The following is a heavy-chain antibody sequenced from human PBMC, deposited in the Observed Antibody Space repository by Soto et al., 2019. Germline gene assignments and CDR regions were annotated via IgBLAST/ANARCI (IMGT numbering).Heavy chain of an antibody. V-gene: IGHV3-30*04. CDR2: ISFDGSEN. CDR1: GFRFSGFA. D-gene: IGHD5-12*01. J-gene: IGHJ4*02. CDR3: ARDLGGYVHLWDKSNY. Sequence: QVQLVESGGGVVQPGASLRLSCAASGFRFSGFAMHWVRQAPGKGLEWVAVISFDGSENFYVDSVKARFSISRDDFHSTVFLQMDSLRPEDTGVYYCARDLGGYVHLWDKSNYWGQGTLVNVSS.